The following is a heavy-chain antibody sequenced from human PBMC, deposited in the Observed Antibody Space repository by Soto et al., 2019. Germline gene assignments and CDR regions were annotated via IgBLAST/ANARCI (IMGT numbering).Heavy chain of an antibody. V-gene: IGHV3-11*01. CDR1: GFTFSDYY. Sequence: QVQLVESGGGLVKPGGSLRLSCAASGFTFSDYYMSRIRQAPGKGLEWVSYISSSDSIIYHADSVEGRFTISRDNAKNSLYLQMNSLRVEDTAVYYCARDCRSTSCYGYFQKWGQGTLVTVSS. CDR2: ISSSDSII. D-gene: IGHD2-2*01. J-gene: IGHJ1*01. CDR3: ARDCRSTSCYGYFQK.